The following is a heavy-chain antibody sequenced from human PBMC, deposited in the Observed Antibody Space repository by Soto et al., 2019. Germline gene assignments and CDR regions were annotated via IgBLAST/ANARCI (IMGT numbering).Heavy chain of an antibody. V-gene: IGHV4-59*01. CDR1: GGSISSYY. J-gene: IGHJ4*02. D-gene: IGHD3-22*01. Sequence: LETLSFTCTVSGGSISSYYWSWIRQPPGKGLEWIGYIYYSGSTNYNPSLKSRVTISVDTSKNQFSLKLSSVTAADTAVYYCARGDRDYYDSSGYELSGGQGTTVTVSS. CDR2: IYYSGST. CDR3: ARGDRDYYDSSGYELS.